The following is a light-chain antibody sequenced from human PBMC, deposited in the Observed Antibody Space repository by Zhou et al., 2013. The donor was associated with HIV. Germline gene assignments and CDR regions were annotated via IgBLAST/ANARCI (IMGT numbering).Light chain of an antibody. CDR1: QSINSY. CDR3: QNYNGSPRT. CDR2: AAS. J-gene: IGKJ1*01. Sequence: DIQMTQSPSSLSASVGDRVTITCRASQSINSYLNWYQQKPGKAPKLLIYAASSLQSGVPSRFSGSGSGTDFTLSINSLQPEDVATYYCQNYNGSPRTFGQGTKVEIK. V-gene: IGKV1-39*01.